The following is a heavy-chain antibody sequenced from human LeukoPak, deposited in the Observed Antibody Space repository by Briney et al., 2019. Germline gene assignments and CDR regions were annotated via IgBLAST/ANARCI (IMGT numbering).Heavy chain of an antibody. CDR2: ISYDGSNK. Sequence: GGSLRLSCAASGFTFSRYAMHWVRQAPGKGLEWVAVISYDGSNKYYADSVKGRFTISRDNSKNTLYLQMNSLRAEDTAVYYCANGIVVVTAINDAFDIWGQGTMVTVPS. CDR1: GFTFSRYA. J-gene: IGHJ3*02. V-gene: IGHV3-30-3*01. CDR3: ANGIVVVTAINDAFDI. D-gene: IGHD2-21*02.